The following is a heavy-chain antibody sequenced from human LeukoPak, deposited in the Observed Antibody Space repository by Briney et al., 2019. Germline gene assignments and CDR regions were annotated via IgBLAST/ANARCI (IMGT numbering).Heavy chain of an antibody. CDR1: GYTFTGYY. Sequence: ASVKVSCKASGYTFTGYYMNWVRQAPGQGLEWMGWINPNSGGTNYAQKFQGRVTMTRDTSISTAYMELSRLRSDDTAVYYCARASRWYLIYYYYGMDVWGQGTTVTVSS. D-gene: IGHD2-15*01. V-gene: IGHV1-2*02. J-gene: IGHJ6*02. CDR2: INPNSGGT. CDR3: ARASRWYLIYYYYGMDV.